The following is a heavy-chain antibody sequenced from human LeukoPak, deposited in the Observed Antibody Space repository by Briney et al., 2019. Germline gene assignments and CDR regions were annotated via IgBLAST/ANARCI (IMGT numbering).Heavy chain of an antibody. CDR3: ARDGGKGYEIDY. J-gene: IGHJ4*02. Sequence: PGGSLRLSCVVSGFPFSNNPMNWVRQAPGKGLEWFSYISTAITTTYYAESVKGRFTISRDNAKNSLYLQMNSLRVEDTAVYYCARDGGKGYEIDYWGQGTLVTVSS. CDR2: ISTAITTT. D-gene: IGHD2-2*01. CDR1: GFPFSNNP. V-gene: IGHV3-48*01.